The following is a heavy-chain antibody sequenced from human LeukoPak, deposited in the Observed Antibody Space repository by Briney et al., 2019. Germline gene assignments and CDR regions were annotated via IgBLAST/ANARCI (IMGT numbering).Heavy chain of an antibody. CDR2: IKPNGRDK. J-gene: IGHJ4*02. V-gene: IGHV3-7*01. CDR1: GLFFSTNW. Sequence: GGSLRLSCAASGLFFSTNWMSWVRQAPGKGLEWVATIKPNGRDKYYVDSVKGRFTMSRDNGKNSVYLQMNSLRAEDTAVYYCAKDWSYFDYWGQGTLVTVSS. CDR3: AKDWSYFDY.